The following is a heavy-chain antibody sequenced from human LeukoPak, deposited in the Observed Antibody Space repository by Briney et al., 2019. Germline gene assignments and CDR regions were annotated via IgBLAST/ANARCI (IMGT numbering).Heavy chain of an antibody. CDR2: IIPIFGTA. V-gene: IGHV1-69*05. CDR1: GGTFSSYA. D-gene: IGHD5-24*01. J-gene: IGHJ4*02. Sequence: SVKVSCKASGGTFSSYAISWVRQAPGQGLEWMGGIIPIFGTANYAQKFQGRVTITTDESTSTAYMELSSLRSEDTAVYYCARDEEMATIPLDYWGQGTLVTVSS. CDR3: ARDEEMATIPLDY.